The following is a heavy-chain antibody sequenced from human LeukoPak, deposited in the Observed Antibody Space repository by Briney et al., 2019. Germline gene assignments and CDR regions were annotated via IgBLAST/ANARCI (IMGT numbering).Heavy chain of an antibody. V-gene: IGHV1-8*01. Sequence: ASVKVSCKASGYTFTSYDYQRVRQAPGQGLEWMGWMNPNSGNTGYAQRFQGRVTMTRDTSISTAYMELSSLRSEDTAVYYCARKGKVTAGTHYFDYWGQGTLVTVSS. CDR3: ARKGKVTAGTHYFDY. J-gene: IGHJ4*02. CDR2: MNPNSGNT. D-gene: IGHD2-21*02. CDR1: GYTFTSYD.